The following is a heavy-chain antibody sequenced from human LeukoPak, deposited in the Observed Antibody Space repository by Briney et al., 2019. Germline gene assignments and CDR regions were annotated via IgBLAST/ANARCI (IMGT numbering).Heavy chain of an antibody. V-gene: IGHV4-34*01. D-gene: IGHD6-19*01. CDR3: ARGIAVAGTGFDY. CDR1: GGSISSYY. CDR2: INHSGST. J-gene: IGHJ4*02. Sequence: SETLSLTCTVSGGSISSYYWSWIRQPPGKGLEWIGEINHSGSTNYNPSLKSRVTISVDTSKNQFSLKLSSVTAADTAVYYCARGIAVAGTGFDYWGQGTLVTVSS.